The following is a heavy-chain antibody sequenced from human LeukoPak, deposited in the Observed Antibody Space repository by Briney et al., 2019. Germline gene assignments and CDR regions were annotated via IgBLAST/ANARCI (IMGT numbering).Heavy chain of an antibody. Sequence: GGSLRLSCAASGFTFSNYGMHWVRQAPGKELEWVAFVRYDGSNKYYADSVKGRFTISRDNSKNTLYLQMNSLRPEDTAVHYCAKQSGFDYWGQGTLVTVSS. J-gene: IGHJ4*02. CDR2: VRYDGSNK. V-gene: IGHV3-30*02. D-gene: IGHD1-26*01. CDR1: GFTFSNYG. CDR3: AKQSGFDY.